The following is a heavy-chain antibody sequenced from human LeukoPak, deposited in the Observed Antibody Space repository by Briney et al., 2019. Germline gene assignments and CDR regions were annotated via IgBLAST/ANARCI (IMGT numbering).Heavy chain of an antibody. Sequence: GGSLRPSCAASGFTFSSYAMHWVRQAPGKGLEWVAVMSYDGSNKYYADSVKGRFTISRDNSKNTLYLQMNSLRAEDTAVYYCARVRIRGYSSGVFDYWGQGTLVTVSS. V-gene: IGHV3-30-3*01. J-gene: IGHJ4*02. CDR1: GFTFSSYA. CDR3: ARVRIRGYSSGVFDY. CDR2: MSYDGSNK. D-gene: IGHD6-19*01.